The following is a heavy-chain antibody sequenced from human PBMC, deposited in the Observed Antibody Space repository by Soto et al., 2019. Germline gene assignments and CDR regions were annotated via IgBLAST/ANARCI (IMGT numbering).Heavy chain of an antibody. Sequence: QVQLQQWGAGLLKPSETLSLTCAVYGGSFSGYYWSWIRQPPGKGLEWIGEINHSGSTNYNPALKIRVTISVDTSKNQFSLKLSSVTAADTAVYYCALSTIFGFDPWGQGTLVTVSS. V-gene: IGHV4-34*01. CDR3: ALSTIFGFDP. D-gene: IGHD3-3*01. CDR1: GGSFSGYY. J-gene: IGHJ5*02. CDR2: INHSGST.